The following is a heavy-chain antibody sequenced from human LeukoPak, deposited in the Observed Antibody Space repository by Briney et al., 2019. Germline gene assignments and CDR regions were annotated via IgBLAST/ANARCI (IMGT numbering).Heavy chain of an antibody. CDR1: GGSISSSSYY. D-gene: IGHD1-14*01. V-gene: IGHV4-39*07. Sequence: PSETLSLTCTVSGGSISSSSYYWGWIRQPPGKGLEWIGSIYYSGSTYYNPSLKSRVTISVDTSKNQFSLKLSSVTAADTAVYYCARARKGDSFDYWGQGTPVTVSS. CDR2: IYYSGST. CDR3: ARARKGDSFDY. J-gene: IGHJ4*02.